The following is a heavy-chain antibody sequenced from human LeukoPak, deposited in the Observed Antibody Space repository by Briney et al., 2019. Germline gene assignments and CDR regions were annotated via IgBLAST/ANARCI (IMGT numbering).Heavy chain of an antibody. V-gene: IGHV4-31*03. J-gene: IGHJ3*02. CDR1: GGSISSGGYY. D-gene: IGHD3-10*01. CDR2: IYYSGST. Sequence: PSETLSLTCTVSGGSISSGGYYWSWIRQHPGKGLEWIGYIYYSGSTYYNPSLKSRVTISVDTSKNQLSLKLSSVTAADTAVYYCATKLLWFGELSPAGNAFDIWGQGTMVTVSS. CDR3: ATKLLWFGELSPAGNAFDI.